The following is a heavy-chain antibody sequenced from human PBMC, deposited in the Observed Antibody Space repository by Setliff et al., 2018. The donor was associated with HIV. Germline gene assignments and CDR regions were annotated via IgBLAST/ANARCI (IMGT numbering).Heavy chain of an antibody. CDR2: ISYDGNSQ. J-gene: IGHJ4*02. CDR1: GFTFSYYT. CDR3: AKDPRAAVATICDY. Sequence: GGSLRLSCAASGFTFSYYTMHWIRQTPDNGLEWVAVISYDGNSQYYADSVRGRFTISRDNAKESLYLQMNSLRAEDTAVYYCAKDPRAAVATICDYWGQGTLVTSPQ. D-gene: IGHD5-12*01. V-gene: IGHV3-30*04.